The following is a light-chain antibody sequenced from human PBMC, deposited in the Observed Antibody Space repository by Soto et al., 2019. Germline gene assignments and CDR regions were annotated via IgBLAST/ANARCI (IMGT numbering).Light chain of an antibody. V-gene: IGKV1-12*01. J-gene: IGKJ4*01. Sequence: DIQMTQSPASVSASVGDRVTITCRASQGISSWLAWYQKKPGKAPKLLIYGASSLQSGVPARFSRSGSGTDFTLTISSLQPEDFATYYCQQANSYPLTFGGGTKVEIE. CDR3: QQANSYPLT. CDR1: QGISSW. CDR2: GAS.